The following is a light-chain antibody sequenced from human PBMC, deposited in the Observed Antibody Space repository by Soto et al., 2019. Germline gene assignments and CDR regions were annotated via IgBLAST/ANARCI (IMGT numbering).Light chain of an antibody. CDR3: QQYNSYSVT. Sequence: STLSASVGDRVIITCRASQSISSWLAWYQQKPGKAPKLLIYKASSLESGVPSRFSGSGSGTEFTLTISSLQPDDFATYYCQQYNSYSVTFGQGTKVDIK. J-gene: IGKJ1*01. CDR2: KAS. CDR1: QSISSW. V-gene: IGKV1-5*03.